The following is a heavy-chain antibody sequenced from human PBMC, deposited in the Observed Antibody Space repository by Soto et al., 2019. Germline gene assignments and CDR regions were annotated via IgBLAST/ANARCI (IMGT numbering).Heavy chain of an antibody. J-gene: IGHJ4*02. V-gene: IGHV1-18*01. CDR2: ISAYNGNT. Sequence: ASVKVSCKASGYTFTIYCISWVRQAPGQGLEWMGWISAYNGNTNYAQKLQGRVTMTEDTSTDTAYMELSSLRSEDTAVYYCAARIWFGESTFDYWGQGTLVTVSS. CDR1: GYTFTIYC. D-gene: IGHD3-10*01. CDR3: AARIWFGESTFDY.